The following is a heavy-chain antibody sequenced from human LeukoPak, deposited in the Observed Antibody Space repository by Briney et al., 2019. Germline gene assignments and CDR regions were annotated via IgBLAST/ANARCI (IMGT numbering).Heavy chain of an antibody. J-gene: IGHJ4*02. D-gene: IGHD5-18*01. CDR2: ISGSGGST. CDR1: GFAFSSYA. CDR3: AKGAWIQLWFPSPEDY. Sequence: GGSLRLSCAASGFAFSSYAMSWVRQAPGKGLEWVSAISGSGGSTYYADSVKGRFTISRDNSKNTLYLQMNSLRAEDTAVYYCAKGAWIQLWFPSPEDYWGQGTLVTVSS. V-gene: IGHV3-23*01.